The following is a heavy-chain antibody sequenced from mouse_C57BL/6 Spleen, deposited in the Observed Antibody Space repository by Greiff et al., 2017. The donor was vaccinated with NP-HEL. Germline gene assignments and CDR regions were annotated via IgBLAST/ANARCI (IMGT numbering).Heavy chain of an antibody. CDR3: AREPYYYGSPYFDY. CDR1: GYSITSGYY. V-gene: IGHV3-6*01. D-gene: IGHD1-1*01. CDR2: ISYDGSN. Sequence: EVKLVESGPGLVKPSQSLSLTCSVTGYSITSGYYWNWIRQFPGNKLEWMGYISYDGSNNYNPSLKNRISITRDTSKNQFFLKLNSVTTEDTATYYCAREPYYYGSPYFDYWGQGTTLTVSS. J-gene: IGHJ2*01.